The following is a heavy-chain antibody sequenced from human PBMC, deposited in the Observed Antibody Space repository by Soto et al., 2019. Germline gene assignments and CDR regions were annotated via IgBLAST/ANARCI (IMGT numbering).Heavy chain of an antibody. CDR1: GGTFSSYA. CDR2: IIPIFGTA. D-gene: IGHD6-6*01. J-gene: IGHJ6*02. CDR3: ARDEQLVELDDYYYYYGMDV. Sequence: GASVKVSCKASGGTFSSYAISWVRQAPGQGLEWMGGIIPIFGTANYAQKFQGRVTITADESTSTAYMELSSLRSEDTAVYYCARDEQLVELDDYYYYYGMDVWGQGTTVTVSS. V-gene: IGHV1-69*13.